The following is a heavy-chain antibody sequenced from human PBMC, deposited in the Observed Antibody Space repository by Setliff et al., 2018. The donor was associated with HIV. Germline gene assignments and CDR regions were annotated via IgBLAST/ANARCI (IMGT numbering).Heavy chain of an antibody. CDR2: INNSGST. CDR1: GGSISRSNW. CDR3: ARLWAYYDSSGRTAFDI. D-gene: IGHD3-22*01. V-gene: IGHV4-4*02. Sequence: SETLSLTCAVSGGSISRSNWWSWVRQPPGKGLEWIGEINNSGSTNYNPSLKSRVTIAVDTSKKQFSLKLSSVTAANTAVYYCARLWAYYDSSGRTAFDIWGQGTMVTVSS. J-gene: IGHJ3*02.